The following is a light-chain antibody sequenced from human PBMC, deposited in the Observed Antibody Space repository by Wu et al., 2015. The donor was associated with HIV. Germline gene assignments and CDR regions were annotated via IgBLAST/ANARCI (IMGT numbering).Light chain of an antibody. CDR2: LHP. CDR3: HQYGNAPFT. V-gene: IGKV3-20*01. J-gene: IGKJ3*01. Sequence: PGKRATLSCRASXNVSSDLGWYQQTPGQAPGSSSILHPAGPLASQARFSGSGSGTDFTLTVIGLEPEDFAVYFCHQYGNAPFTFGPGTKVDIQ. CDR1: XNVSSD.